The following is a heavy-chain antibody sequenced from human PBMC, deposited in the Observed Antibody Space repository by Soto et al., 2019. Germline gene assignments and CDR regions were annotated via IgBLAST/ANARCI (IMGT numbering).Heavy chain of an antibody. CDR3: AKDRPRRTSGYFFDY. J-gene: IGHJ4*02. D-gene: IGHD1-1*01. V-gene: IGHV1-3*01. CDR1: GYTFTSYA. CDR2: INAGNGNT. Sequence: ASVKVSCKASGYTFTSYARHWVRPDPGQRLEWMGWINAGNGNTKYSQKFQGRLTITRDTSASTAYMELNSLRAEDTALYYCAKDRPRRTSGYFFDYWGQGTPVTVSS.